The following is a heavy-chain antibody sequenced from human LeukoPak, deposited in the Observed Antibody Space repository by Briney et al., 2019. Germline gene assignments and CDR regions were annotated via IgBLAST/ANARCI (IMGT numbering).Heavy chain of an antibody. D-gene: IGHD2-2*01. CDR2: INAGNGNT. CDR3: AGGYCSSASCYRGPFDY. Sequence: ASVKVSCKASGYTFTSYAMHWVRQAPGQRLEWMGWINAGNGNTKYSQKFQGRVTITRDTSASTAYMELSSLRSEDTAVYYCAGGYCSSASCYRGPFDYWGQGTLVAVSS. CDR1: GYTFTSYA. V-gene: IGHV1-3*01. J-gene: IGHJ4*02.